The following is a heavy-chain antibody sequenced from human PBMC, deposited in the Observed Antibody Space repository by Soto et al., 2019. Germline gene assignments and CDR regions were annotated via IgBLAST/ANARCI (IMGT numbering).Heavy chain of an antibody. V-gene: IGHV4-34*01. CDR1: GGSFY. J-gene: IGHJ6*02. CDR3: ARGGGDYDYAVDA. Sequence: QVQLQQWGAGLLKPSETLFLNCGVYGGSFYWICIRQPPGRGLEGIGEIRHSGSNNYNPSLKSRVSISTDRSKSQVSLTVYSVTAADTAVYDCARGGGDYDYAVDALGQGTTVTVSS. D-gene: IGHD4-17*01. CDR2: IRHSGSN.